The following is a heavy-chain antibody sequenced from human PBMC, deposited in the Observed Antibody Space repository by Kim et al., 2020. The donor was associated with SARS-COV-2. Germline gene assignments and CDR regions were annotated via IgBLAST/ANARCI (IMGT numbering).Heavy chain of an antibody. D-gene: IGHD3-3*01. J-gene: IGHJ4*02. CDR1: GYTFTNYY. CDR2: INPNSGGT. CDR3: ARDRFDDYWSAYYVGTFFFDF. V-gene: IGHV1-2*02. Sequence: ASVKVSCKSSGYTFTNYYIHLVRQAPGQGLEWMGWINPNSGGTNYAQDFQGRVTMTRDTSTTTAYMELGSLRSDDTAVYYCARDRFDDYWSAYYVGTFFFDFWGQGTLVTVSS.